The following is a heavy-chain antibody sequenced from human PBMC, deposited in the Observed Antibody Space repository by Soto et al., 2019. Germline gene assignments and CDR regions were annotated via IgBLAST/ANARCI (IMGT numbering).Heavy chain of an antibody. J-gene: IGHJ5*02. CDR3: ARDNRLVGCGGGFDP. Sequence: QVQLVQSGAEVKKPGASVKVSCKASGYTFTSYGISWVRQAPGQGLEWMGWISAYNGNTNYAQKLQGRVTMTTDISTSTAYRELRSLRSDDAAVDYCARDNRLVGCGGGFDPWGQGTLVTVSS. CDR1: GYTFTSYG. CDR2: ISAYNGNT. D-gene: IGHD1-26*01. V-gene: IGHV1-18*01.